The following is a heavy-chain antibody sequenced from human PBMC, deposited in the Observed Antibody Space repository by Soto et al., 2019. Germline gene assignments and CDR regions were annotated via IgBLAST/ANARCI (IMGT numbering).Heavy chain of an antibody. V-gene: IGHV3-21*01. CDR1: GFTFSSYS. Sequence: EVQLVESGGGLVKPGGSLRLSCAASGFTFSSYSMNWVRQAPGKGLEWVSSIRSSSSYIYYADSVKGRFTISRDDAKNSLYLQMNSLRAEDTAVYYCARAYNKYDFWSGYTFDYWGQGTLVTVSS. J-gene: IGHJ4*02. CDR2: IRSSSSYI. D-gene: IGHD3-3*01. CDR3: ARAYNKYDFWSGYTFDY.